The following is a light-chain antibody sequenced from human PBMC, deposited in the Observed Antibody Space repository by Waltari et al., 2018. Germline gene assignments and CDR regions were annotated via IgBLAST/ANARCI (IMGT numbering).Light chain of an antibody. J-gene: IGLJ3*02. CDR2: YFR. V-gene: IGLV2-14*01. CDR1: SSDVGFYNY. CDR3: NSYTGSSSWV. Sequence: QSALTQPASVSGSPGQSITISCYGTSSDVGFYNYVSWYQQHPGKAPKLIVYYFRERPSGVSDRFSGSKSGNTASLSISGLQAEDEAVYYCNSYTGSSSWVFGGGTKVTVL.